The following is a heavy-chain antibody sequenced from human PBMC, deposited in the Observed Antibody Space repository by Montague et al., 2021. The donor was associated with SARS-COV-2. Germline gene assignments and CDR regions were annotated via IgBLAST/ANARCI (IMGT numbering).Heavy chain of an antibody. D-gene: IGHD3-3*01. Sequence: SLRLSCAASGFTFSSYAMHWVRQAPGKGLEWVAVISYDGSNKYXXXSXXXRFXISRDNSKNTLYLQMNSLRAEDTAVYYCARDGEYYDFWSGYSRPVNYYYYYMDVWGKGTTVTVSS. J-gene: IGHJ6*03. CDR1: GFTFSSYA. CDR3: ARDGEYYDFWSGYSRPVNYYYYYMDV. CDR2: ISYDGSNK. V-gene: IGHV3-30*04.